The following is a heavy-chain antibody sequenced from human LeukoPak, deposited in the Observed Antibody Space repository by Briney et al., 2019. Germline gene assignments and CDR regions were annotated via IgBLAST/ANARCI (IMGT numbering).Heavy chain of an antibody. CDR1: GFTFSSYA. CDR2: ISGSGGST. Sequence: GGSLRLSCAASGFTFSSYAMNWVRQAPGKGLEWVSAISGSGGSTYYADSVKGRFTISRDNPKNTLYLQMNSLRAEDTAVYYCAKDQMYYYGSGSYPSLDYWGQGTLVTVSS. V-gene: IGHV3-23*01. J-gene: IGHJ4*02. CDR3: AKDQMYYYGSGSYPSLDY. D-gene: IGHD3-10*01.